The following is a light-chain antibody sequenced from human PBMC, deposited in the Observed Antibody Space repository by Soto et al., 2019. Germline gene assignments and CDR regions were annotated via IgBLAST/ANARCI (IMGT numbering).Light chain of an antibody. CDR1: QSIATSQ. CDR2: GAY. J-gene: IGKJ1*01. Sequence: EIVLTQSPGTLSLSPGERATLFCRASQSIATSQLAWYQQKPGQAPRLLIGAYTRATGIPDRFSDSGSGTDFTLTISRLEPEDVAVYYRQQFAASPRTFGQGTTVEIK. V-gene: IGKV3-20*01. CDR3: QQFAASPRT.